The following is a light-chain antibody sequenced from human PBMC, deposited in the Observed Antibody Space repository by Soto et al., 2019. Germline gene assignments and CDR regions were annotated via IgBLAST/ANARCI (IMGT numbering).Light chain of an antibody. CDR3: QQYDNLHPVT. CDR1: QDISNY. Sequence: DIQMNQSPSSLSASVGDRVTITCQASQDISNYLNWYQQKPGKAPKLLIYDGSNLETGVPSSFSGRGSRTDFTFTISSLQPKNIATYYFQQYDNLHPVTFGGGTKVEIK. J-gene: IGKJ4*01. CDR2: DGS. V-gene: IGKV1-33*01.